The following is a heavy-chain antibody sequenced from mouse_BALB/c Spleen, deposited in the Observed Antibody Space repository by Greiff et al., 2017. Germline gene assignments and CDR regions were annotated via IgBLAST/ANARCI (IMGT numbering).Heavy chain of an antibody. CDR2: IYPGNGDT. J-gene: IGHJ2*01. V-gene: IGHV1-12*01. D-gene: IGHD2-1*01. CDR1: GYTFTSYN. CDR3: ARGRGYYGNYVFDY. Sequence: QVQLQQPGAELVKPGASVKMSCKASGYTFTSYNMHWVKQTPGQGLEWIGAIYPGNGDTSYNQKFKGKATLTADKSSSTAYMQLSSLTSEDSAVYFCARGRGYYGNYVFDYWGQGTTLTVSS.